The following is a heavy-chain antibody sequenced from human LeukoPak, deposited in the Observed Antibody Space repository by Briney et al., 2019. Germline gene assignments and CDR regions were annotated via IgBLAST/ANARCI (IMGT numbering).Heavy chain of an antibody. V-gene: IGHV3-74*01. CDR1: GFTFSSHW. Sequence: GGSLRLSCAASGFTFSSHWMHWVRQAPGKGLVWVSRINNDGSRTSNADFVKGRFTISRDNAKNTLLLQMNSLRAEDTAVYYCARGQDYYDTSDYFHAFGIWGQGTMVTVSS. CDR2: INNDGSRT. D-gene: IGHD3-22*01. CDR3: ARGQDYYDTSDYFHAFGI. J-gene: IGHJ3*02.